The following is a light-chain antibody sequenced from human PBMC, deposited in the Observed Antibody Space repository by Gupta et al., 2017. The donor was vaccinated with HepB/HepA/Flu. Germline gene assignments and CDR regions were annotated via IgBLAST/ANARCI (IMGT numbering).Light chain of an antibody. V-gene: IGKV4-1*01. CDR1: QSLLDRSYNRNF. J-gene: IGKJ2*04. CDR2: WAS. CDR3: QQYYSTLSMCS. Sequence: DIVITQSPDSLAVSLGVRATINCKSSQSLLDRSYNRNFLAWYQQKPGQPPKLLIYWASTRESGVPDRFSGSGSGTDFTLTISSLQAEDVAVYYCQQYYSTLSMCSFGQGTKLEIK.